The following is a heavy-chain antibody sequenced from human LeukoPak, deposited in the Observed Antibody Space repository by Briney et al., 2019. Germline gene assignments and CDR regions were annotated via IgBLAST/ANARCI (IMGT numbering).Heavy chain of an antibody. J-gene: IGHJ6*02. CDR3: ARYCSGGSCYPYYYYGMDV. CDR1: GGSISSGDYY. D-gene: IGHD2-15*01. Sequence: SETLSLTCTVSGGSISSGDYYWSWIRQPPGKGLEWIGYIYYSGSTYYNPSLKSRVTISVDTSKNHFSLRLSSVTAADTAVYYCARYCSGGSCYPYYYYGMDVWGQGTTVTVSS. V-gene: IGHV4-30-4*01. CDR2: IYYSGST.